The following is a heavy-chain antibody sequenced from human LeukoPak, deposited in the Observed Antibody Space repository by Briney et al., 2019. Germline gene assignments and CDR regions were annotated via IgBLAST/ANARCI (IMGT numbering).Heavy chain of an antibody. CDR2: IYYSGST. CDR3: AREREMATRGVKAAFDI. J-gene: IGHJ3*02. V-gene: IGHV4-39*02. D-gene: IGHD5-24*01. Sequence: SETLSLTCTVSGGSISSSSYYWGWIRQPPGKGLEWIGSIYYSGSTYYNPSLKSRVTISVDTSKNQFSLKLSSVTAADTAVYYCAREREMATRGVKAAFDIWGQGTMVTVSS. CDR1: GGSISSSSYY.